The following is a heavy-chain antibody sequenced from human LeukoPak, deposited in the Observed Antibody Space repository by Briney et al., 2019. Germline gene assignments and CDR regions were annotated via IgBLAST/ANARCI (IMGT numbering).Heavy chain of an antibody. V-gene: IGHV4-39*01. J-gene: IGHJ4*02. CDR3: ARLYYDFWSGYLYHFDY. CDR1: GGSISSSSYY. CDR2: IYYSGST. Sequence: SETLSLTCTVSGGSISSSSYYWGWIRQPPGKGLEWIGSIYYSGSTYYNPSLKSRVTISVDTSKNQFSLKLSSVTAADTAVYYCARLYYDFWSGYLYHFDYWGQGTLVTVSS. D-gene: IGHD3-3*01.